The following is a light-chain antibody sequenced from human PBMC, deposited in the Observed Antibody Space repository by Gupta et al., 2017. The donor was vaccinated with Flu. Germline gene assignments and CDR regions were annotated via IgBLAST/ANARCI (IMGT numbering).Light chain of an antibody. CDR1: SIGRKS. CDR2: DDF. J-gene: IGLJ2*01. CDR3: QVWDITSDQRI. Sequence: SYVLTQPPSVLVAPGQTARISCGGNSIGRKSVHWYQQKPGQAPVLVVYDDFDRPAGIPERFSGSNSGNAATLTITGVEAGDEADYYCQVWDITSDQRIFGGGTKLTVL. V-gene: IGLV3-21*02.